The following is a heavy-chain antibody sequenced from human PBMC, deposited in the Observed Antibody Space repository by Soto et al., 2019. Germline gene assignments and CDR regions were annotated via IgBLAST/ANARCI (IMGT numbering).Heavy chain of an antibody. J-gene: IGHJ4*02. Sequence: SETLSLTCAVYGGSFSGYYWSWIRQPPGKGLEWIGEINHSGSTNYNPSLKSRVTISVDTSKKQFSLKLSSVTSADTAVYYCARAYYYDSSGYYYDYWGQGTLVTVSS. CDR3: ARAYYYDSSGYYYDY. V-gene: IGHV4-34*01. CDR2: INHSGST. CDR1: GGSFSGYY. D-gene: IGHD3-22*01.